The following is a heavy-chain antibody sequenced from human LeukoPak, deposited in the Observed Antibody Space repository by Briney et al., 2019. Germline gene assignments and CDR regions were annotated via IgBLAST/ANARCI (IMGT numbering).Heavy chain of an antibody. CDR2: IYYSGST. CDR1: GGSISSYY. V-gene: IGHV4-59*08. D-gene: IGHD2-2*03. Sequence: SEALSLTCTVSGGSISSYYWSWIRQPPGKGLEWIGYIYYSGSTNYNPSLKSRVTISVDTSKNQFSLKLSSVTAADTAVYYCARWINWFDPWGQGTLVTVSS. J-gene: IGHJ5*02. CDR3: ARWINWFDP.